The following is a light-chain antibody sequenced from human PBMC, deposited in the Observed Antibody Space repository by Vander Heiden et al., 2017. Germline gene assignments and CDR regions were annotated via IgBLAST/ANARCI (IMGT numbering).Light chain of an antibody. CDR3: PAWNSSTVV. V-gene: IGLV3-1*01. CDR1: KSGDKY. CDR2: QAS. Sequence: SYELTQPPSVSVSPGQTASITCSGDKSGDKYACWYQQKPGQSPVLVIDQASKRAAAIPARFSGSNSGTTATLTICGTQAMDEADYYCPAWNSSTVVFGGGTKLTVL. J-gene: IGLJ2*01.